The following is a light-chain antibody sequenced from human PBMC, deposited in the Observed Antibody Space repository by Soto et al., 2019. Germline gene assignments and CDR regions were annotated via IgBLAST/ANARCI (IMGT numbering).Light chain of an antibody. V-gene: IGLV2-14*03. CDR3: SSYTTSNTRQIV. CDR1: SSDVGGYNY. J-gene: IGLJ1*01. CDR2: DVS. Sequence: QSVLTQPASVSESPGQSITISCTGTSSDVGGYNYVSWYQHHPGKASKLMIFDVSNRPSGVSNRFSGSKSGNTASLTISGLQPEDEADYYCSSYTTSNTRQIVFGTGTKVTVL.